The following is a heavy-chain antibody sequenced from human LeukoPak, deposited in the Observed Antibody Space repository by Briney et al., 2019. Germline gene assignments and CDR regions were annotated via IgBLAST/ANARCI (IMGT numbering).Heavy chain of an antibody. Sequence: GGSLRLSCAASGFTFSSYEMNWVRQAPGKGLEWVSSISSSSSYIYYADSVKGRFTISRDNAKNSLYLQMNSLRAEDTAVYYCARDVDCSGGSCDYYYYMDVWGKGTTVTVSS. J-gene: IGHJ6*03. CDR3: ARDVDCSGGSCDYYYYMDV. D-gene: IGHD2-15*01. CDR2: ISSSSSYI. CDR1: GFTFSSYE. V-gene: IGHV3-21*01.